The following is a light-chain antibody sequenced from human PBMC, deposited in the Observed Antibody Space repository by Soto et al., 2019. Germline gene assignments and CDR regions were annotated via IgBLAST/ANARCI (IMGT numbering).Light chain of an antibody. J-gene: IGLJ1*01. CDR2: GNT. V-gene: IGLV1-40*01. CDR3: QSYDSSRSGYV. Sequence: QTVVTQPPSVSGAPGQRVTMSCTGSSSNIGAGYDVHWYQQHPGTAPKLLISGNTNRPSGVPDRFSGSKSGTSASLAITGLQAEDEADYYCQSYDSSRSGYVFGTGTKVTVL. CDR1: SSNIGAGYD.